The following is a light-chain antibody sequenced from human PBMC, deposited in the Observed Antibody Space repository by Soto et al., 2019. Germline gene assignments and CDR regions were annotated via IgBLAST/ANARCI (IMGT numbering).Light chain of an antibody. CDR3: QQRSNWHPT. CDR1: QSVSSY. J-gene: IGKJ3*01. Sequence: EIVLTQSPATLSLSPGERATLSCRASQSVSSYLAWYQQKPGQAPRLLIYDASNRATGIPARFSGSGSGSDSTLTISSLEPEDFAVYYCQQRSNWHPTFGPGTKVDIK. CDR2: DAS. V-gene: IGKV3-11*01.